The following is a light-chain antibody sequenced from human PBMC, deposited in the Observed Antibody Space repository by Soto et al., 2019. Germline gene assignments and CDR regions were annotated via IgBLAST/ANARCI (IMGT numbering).Light chain of an antibody. CDR3: AAWDDSLNGPV. Sequence: QSVLTQPPSASGTPGQRVIISCSGSSSNIGSNTVNWYQQLPGTAPKLLIYSNNLRPSGVPDRFSGSRSGTSASLAISGLQSEDEADYYCAAWDDSLNGPVFGGGTKLTVL. J-gene: IGLJ3*02. CDR1: SSNIGSNT. CDR2: SNN. V-gene: IGLV1-44*01.